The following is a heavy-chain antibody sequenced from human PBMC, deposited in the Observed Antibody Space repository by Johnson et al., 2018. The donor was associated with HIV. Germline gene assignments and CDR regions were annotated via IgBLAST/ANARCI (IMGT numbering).Heavy chain of an antibody. CDR3: AKDPVGATWAFDI. CDR1: GFTFSSYG. CDR2: IKQDGREN. Sequence: QVQLVEPGGGVVQPGGSLRLSCAASGFTFSSYGMHWVRQAPGKGPEWVANIKQDGRENYHAAPVTGRFTIPTDNSKNTLYLQMNSLGAEDTAVYYCAKDPVGATWAFDIWGQGTMVTVSS. J-gene: IGHJ3*02. V-gene: IGHV3-30*02. D-gene: IGHD1-26*01.